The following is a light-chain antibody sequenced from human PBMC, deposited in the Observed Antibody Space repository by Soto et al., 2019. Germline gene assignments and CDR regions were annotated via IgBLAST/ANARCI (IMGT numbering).Light chain of an antibody. Sequence: DIPMTQSPSSVSASVGDRVTISCRASQGVTTWLAWYQQKPGRAPKLLIYAASTLQSGVPSRFSGSGSGTDFTLTISSLQPEDFATYYCQQATSFPRTFGQGTKVEIK. J-gene: IGKJ1*01. CDR1: QGVTTW. V-gene: IGKV1-12*01. CDR3: QQATSFPRT. CDR2: AAS.